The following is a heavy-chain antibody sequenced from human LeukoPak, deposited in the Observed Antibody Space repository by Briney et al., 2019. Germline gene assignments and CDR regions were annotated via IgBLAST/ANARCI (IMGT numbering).Heavy chain of an antibody. CDR1: GDPFSSYY. CDR3: ARDSGTYYSDTSSYYYDY. Sequence: PSETLSLTCTVSGDPFSSYYWSWIRQPAGRGLEWIGRFYTSGITKYITSLKSRVTLSIDTSQNQVSLRLSSVSAADTAVYYCARDSGTYYSDTSSYYYDYWGQGTLVTVPS. V-gene: IGHV4-4*07. CDR2: FYTSGIT. J-gene: IGHJ4*02. D-gene: IGHD3-22*01.